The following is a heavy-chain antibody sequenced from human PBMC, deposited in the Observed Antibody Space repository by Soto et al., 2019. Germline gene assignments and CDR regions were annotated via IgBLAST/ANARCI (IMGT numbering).Heavy chain of an antibody. Sequence: GESLKISCKGSGYSFTSYWISWVRQMPGKGLEWMGRIDPSDSYTNYSPSFQGHVTISADKSISTAYLQWSSLKASDTAMYYCGRRAVVVPHYYGMDVWGQGTTVTVSS. J-gene: IGHJ6*02. CDR3: GRRAVVVPHYYGMDV. V-gene: IGHV5-10-1*01. D-gene: IGHD2-2*01. CDR2: IDPSDSYT. CDR1: GYSFTSYW.